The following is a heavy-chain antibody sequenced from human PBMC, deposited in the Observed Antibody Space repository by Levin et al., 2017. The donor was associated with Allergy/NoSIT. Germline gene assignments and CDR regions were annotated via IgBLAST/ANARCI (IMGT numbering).Heavy chain of an antibody. CDR2: INPNSGGP. CDR1: GYTFTGYY. Sequence: GESLKISCKASGYTFTGYYMHWVRQAPGQGLEWMGRINPNSGGPNYAQKFQGSVTMTRDTSISTAYMELSRLRSDDTAVYYCARAPYNYDSNGYLFESWGQGTLVTVSA. J-gene: IGHJ4*02. D-gene: IGHD3-22*01. V-gene: IGHV1-2*06. CDR3: ARAPYNYDSNGYLFES.